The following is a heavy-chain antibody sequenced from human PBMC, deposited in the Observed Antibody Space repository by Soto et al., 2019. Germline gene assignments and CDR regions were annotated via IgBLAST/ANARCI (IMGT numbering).Heavy chain of an antibody. V-gene: IGHV4-59*01. CDR3: ARVVGYDSSGVSLLLRYYYGMDV. Sequence: SETLSLTCTVSGGSISSYYWSWIRQPPGKGLEWIGYIYYSGSTNYNPSLKSRVTISVDTSKNQFSLKLSSVTAADTAVYYCARVVGYDSSGVSLLLRYYYGMDVWGQGTTVTVSS. D-gene: IGHD3-22*01. CDR2: IYYSGST. CDR1: GGSISSYY. J-gene: IGHJ6*02.